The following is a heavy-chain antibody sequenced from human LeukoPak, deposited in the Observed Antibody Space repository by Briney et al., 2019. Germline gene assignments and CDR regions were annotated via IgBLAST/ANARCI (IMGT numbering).Heavy chain of an antibody. CDR1: GYTFTSYD. V-gene: IGHV1-69*13. D-gene: IGHD4-23*01. Sequence: SVKVSCKASGYTFTSYDINWVRQATGQGLEWMGGIIPIFGTANYAQKFQGRVTITADESTSTAYMELSSLRSEDTAVYYCAKWVYGGYYFDYWGQGTLVTVSS. CDR3: AKWVYGGYYFDY. J-gene: IGHJ4*02. CDR2: IIPIFGTA.